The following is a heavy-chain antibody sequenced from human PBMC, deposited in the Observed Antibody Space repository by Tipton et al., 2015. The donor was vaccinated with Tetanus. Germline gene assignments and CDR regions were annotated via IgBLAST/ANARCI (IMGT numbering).Heavy chain of an antibody. V-gene: IGHV1-18*01. J-gene: IGHJ4*02. CDR2: ISAYNGNT. CDR1: GYTFTSYG. CDR3: ARERNYYDSSGYYFPDY. Sequence: QLVQSGAEVKKPGASVKVSCKASGYTFTSYGIGWVRQAPGQGLEWMGWISAYNGNTNYAQKLQGRVTMTTDTSTSTAYMELRSLRSDDTAVYYCARERNYYDSSGYYFPDYWGQGTLVTVSS. D-gene: IGHD3-22*01.